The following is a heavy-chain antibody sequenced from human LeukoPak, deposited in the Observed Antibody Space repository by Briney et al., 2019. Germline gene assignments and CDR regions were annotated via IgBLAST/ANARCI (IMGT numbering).Heavy chain of an antibody. D-gene: IGHD3-3*01. CDR1: GFTSSTYW. J-gene: IGHJ6*02. Sequence: QTGGSLRLSCAASGFTSSTYWMSWVRQAPGKGLEWVGNIKQDGSEKYYVDSVKGRFTISRDNAKNSLYLQMNSLRAEDTAVYYCARDYLITIFGVVISYYYYGMDVWGQGTTVTVSS. CDR3: ARDYLITIFGVVISYYYYGMDV. CDR2: IKQDGSEK. V-gene: IGHV3-7*01.